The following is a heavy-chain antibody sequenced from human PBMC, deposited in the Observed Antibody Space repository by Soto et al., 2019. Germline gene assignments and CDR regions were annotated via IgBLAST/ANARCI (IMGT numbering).Heavy chain of an antibody. J-gene: IGHJ4*02. V-gene: IGHV3-21*01. Sequence: EVQLVESGGGLVKPGGSLRLSCGASGFTFSDYNMIWVRQAPGKGLEWVSYIGSGDNYRYYADSVKGRFTISRDNAKKSLHLQMNSLRAEDTAMYYCARDASGYDFDYWGQRTLVNVSS. CDR3: ARDASGYDFDY. CDR1: GFTFSDYN. CDR2: IGSGDNYR. D-gene: IGHD5-12*01.